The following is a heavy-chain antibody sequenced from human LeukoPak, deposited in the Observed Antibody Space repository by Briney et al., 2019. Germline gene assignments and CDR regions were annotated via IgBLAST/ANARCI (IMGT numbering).Heavy chain of an antibody. J-gene: IGHJ5*02. V-gene: IGHV3-23*01. CDR3: AKALYDSGWFDP. D-gene: IGHD4/OR15-4a*01. CDR2: ISGSGGST. CDR1: GFTFGDYA. Sequence: HPGGSLRLSCTASGFTFGDYAMSWFRQAPGKGLEWVSAISGSGGSTYYADSVKGRFTISRDNSKNTLYLQMNSLRAEDTAVYYCAKALYDSGWFDPWGQGTLVTVSS.